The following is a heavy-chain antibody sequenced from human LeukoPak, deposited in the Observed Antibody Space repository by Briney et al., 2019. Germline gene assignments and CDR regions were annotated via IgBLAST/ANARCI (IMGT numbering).Heavy chain of an antibody. CDR2: INHSGST. D-gene: IGHD3-16*01. CDR3: ARYVRAPRLNWFDP. J-gene: IGHJ5*02. Sequence: PSETLSLTCAVYGGSFSGYYWSWIRQPPGKGLEWIGEINHSGSTNYNPSLKSRVTISVDTSKNQFSLKLSSVTAADTAVYYCARYVRAPRLNWFDPWGQGTLVTVSS. CDR1: GGSFSGYY. V-gene: IGHV4-34*01.